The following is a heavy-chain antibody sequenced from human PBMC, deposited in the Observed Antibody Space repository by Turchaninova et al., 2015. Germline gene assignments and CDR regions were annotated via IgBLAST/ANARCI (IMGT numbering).Heavy chain of an antibody. J-gene: IGHJ5*02. CDR1: GGSLSPYY. CDR2: YYSSGST. V-gene: IGHV4-59*01. CDR3: XRDPXX. Sequence: QVQLQESGPGLVKPSETLSLTCTVSGGSLSPYYWNWVRPPPGKGLEWIGYYYSSGSTNSHPSLKSSVTISQXXAKXRXSRKLSSXXXADTAVYCCXRDPXXWGQGTLVTXSS.